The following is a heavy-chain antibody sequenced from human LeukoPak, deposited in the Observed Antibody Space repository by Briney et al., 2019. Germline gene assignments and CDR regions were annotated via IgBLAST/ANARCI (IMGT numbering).Heavy chain of an antibody. CDR1: GGTFSSYA. V-gene: IGHV1-69*13. D-gene: IGHD6-6*01. J-gene: IGHJ4*02. CDR2: IIPIFGTA. CDR3: ARRQQLGPGYYFDY. Sequence: SVKVSCKASGGTFSSYAISWVRQAPGQGLKWMGGIIPIFGTANYAQKFQGRVTITADESTSTAYMELSSLRSEDTAVYYCARRQQLGPGYYFDYWGQGTLVTVSS.